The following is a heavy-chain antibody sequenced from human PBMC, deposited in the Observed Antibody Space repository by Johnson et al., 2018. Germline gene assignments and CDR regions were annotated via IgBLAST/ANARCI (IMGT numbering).Heavy chain of an antibody. Sequence: VQLVQSGAEVKQPGDSLRISCQGSGYSFNTYWIGWVRQMPGKGLEWMGIIYPDDSDVRYSPSFQGQVTISADKSLSTAFLQWSSLKASDSAIYYCARRGVGDDLKFYTVDVWGQGTTVTVSS. CDR1: GYSFNTYW. CDR3: ARRGVGDDLKFYTVDV. J-gene: IGHJ6*02. D-gene: IGHD2-8*01. V-gene: IGHV5-51*01. CDR2: IYPDDSDV.